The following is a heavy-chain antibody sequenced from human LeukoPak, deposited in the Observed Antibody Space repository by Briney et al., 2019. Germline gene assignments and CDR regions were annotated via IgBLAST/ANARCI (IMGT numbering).Heavy chain of an antibody. CDR2: ISSSSSTI. D-gene: IGHD4-23*01. CDR3: AKQFDYGGNSGDY. Sequence: GGSLRLSCAASGFTFSSYSMNWVRQAPGKGLEWVSYISSSSSTIYYADSVKGRFTISRDNAKNSLYLQMNTLRAEDTALYYCAKQFDYGGNSGDYWGQGTPVTVSS. V-gene: IGHV3-48*04. J-gene: IGHJ4*02. CDR1: GFTFSSYS.